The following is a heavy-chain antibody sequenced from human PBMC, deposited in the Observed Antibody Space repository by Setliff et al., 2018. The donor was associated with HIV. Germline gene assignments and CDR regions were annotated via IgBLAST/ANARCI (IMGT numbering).Heavy chain of an antibody. CDR1: GFTFSSYE. Sequence: QPGGSLRLSCAASGFTFSSYEMNWVRQAPGKGLEWVSYISSSGSTIYYADSVKGRFTISRDNAKNSLYLQMNSLRAEDTAVYYCAIDVDYDFTFFDYWGQGTLVTVSS. J-gene: IGHJ4*02. D-gene: IGHD3-22*01. V-gene: IGHV3-48*03. CDR3: AIDVDYDFTFFDY. CDR2: ISSSGSTI.